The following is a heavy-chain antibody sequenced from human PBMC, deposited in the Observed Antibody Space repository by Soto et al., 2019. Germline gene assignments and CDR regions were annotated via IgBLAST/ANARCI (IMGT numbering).Heavy chain of an antibody. CDR3: ATGAYCSGGSSSDYYYYYYGMDL. CDR2: LVVGTGNT. CDR1: GFTFRSSA. J-gene: IGHJ6*02. Sequence: GASVKVSCKTSGFTFRSSAVQWVRQARGQRLEWIGWLVVGTGNTNYAQKFQQRVTISSDRSTNTVSMELSSLTSEDTAVYYCATGAYCSGGSSSDYYYYYYGMDLWGQGTTVTVSS. V-gene: IGHV1-58*01. D-gene: IGHD2-15*01.